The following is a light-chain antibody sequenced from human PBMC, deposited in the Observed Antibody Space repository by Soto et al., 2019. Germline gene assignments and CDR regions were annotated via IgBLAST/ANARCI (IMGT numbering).Light chain of an antibody. Sequence: QSALAQPPSASGSPGQSVTISCTGTSSDVGGYNYVSWYQQLPGKAPKLMIYEVSNRPSGVPDRFSGSKSGNTASLTISGLQAEDEADYYCSLYTSSSTYVFGTGTKVTVL. V-gene: IGLV2-18*01. CDR3: SLYTSSSTYV. CDR2: EVS. J-gene: IGLJ1*01. CDR1: SSDVGGYNY.